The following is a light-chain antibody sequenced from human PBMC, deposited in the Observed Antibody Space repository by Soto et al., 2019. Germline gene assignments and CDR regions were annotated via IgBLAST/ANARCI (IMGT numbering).Light chain of an antibody. CDR2: AAS. CDR1: QSISRH. CDR3: QGPYNLPRT. J-gene: IGKJ3*01. Sequence: DIQMTRSPSSLSASLGDRVTITCRASQSISRHLNWYQQKPGKAPRLLIYAASSLQSGVPSRFSRNGSGTDFLLTSTSLQPKDSATYYCQGPYNLPRTLGPGTNV. V-gene: IGKV1-39*01.